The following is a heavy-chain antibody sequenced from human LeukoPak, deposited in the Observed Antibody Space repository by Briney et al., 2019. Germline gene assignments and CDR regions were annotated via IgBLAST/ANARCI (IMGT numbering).Heavy chain of an antibody. J-gene: IGHJ4*02. V-gene: IGHV3-11*06. D-gene: IGHD2-2*01. CDR2: INDDSSDI. CDR3: ARDTFQPGLIDS. Sequence: PGGSLRLSCAASGFIFSDYHMSWIRQAPGKGLEWISYINDDSSDIHYAGSVRGRFTISRDDARKTLYLQLSSLRVEDTAVYYCARDTFQPGLIDSWGQGTLVTVSS. CDR1: GFIFSDYH.